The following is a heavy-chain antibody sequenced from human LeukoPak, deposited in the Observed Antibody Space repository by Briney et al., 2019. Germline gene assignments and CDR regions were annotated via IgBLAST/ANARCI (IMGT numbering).Heavy chain of an antibody. J-gene: IGHJ4*02. CDR3: ARLGFCSGGSCYSVEAGY. V-gene: IGHV1-2*02. D-gene: IGHD2-15*01. Sequence: GASVKVSYKTSGYTFTGYYMHWVRQAPGQGLEWMGWINPNSGGTNYAQKFQGRVTMTRDTSISTAYMELSRLRSDDTAVYYCARLGFCSGGSCYSVEAGYWGQGTLVTVSS. CDR1: GYTFTGYY. CDR2: INPNSGGT.